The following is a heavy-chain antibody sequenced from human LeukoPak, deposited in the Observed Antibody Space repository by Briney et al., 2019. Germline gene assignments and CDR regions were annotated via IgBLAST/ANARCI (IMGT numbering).Heavy chain of an antibody. J-gene: IGHJ4*02. CDR1: GFTFSVYV. CDR3: ARRDIVVVVSASDY. CDR2: ITASGDRT. D-gene: IGHD2-15*01. V-gene: IGHV3-23*01. Sequence: GGSLRLSCAASGFTFSVYVMICVRQAPGKGLEWVSGITASGDRTFYGDSVRGRFTMSRDNSKNTVYLQMNSLRVDDTAVYYCARRDIVVVVSASDYWGQGTLVTVSS.